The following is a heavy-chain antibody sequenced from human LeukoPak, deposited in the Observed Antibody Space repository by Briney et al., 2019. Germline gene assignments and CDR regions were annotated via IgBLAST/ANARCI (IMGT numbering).Heavy chain of an antibody. V-gene: IGHV4-34*01. Sequence: PSETLSLTCAVSGGSFSGYYWSWVRHPPGMGLEWIGEVNLSGVTNYNPSLKSRITMSLDTSKNHFSLKLSSVTAAGTAVYYCARPGGGWFDPWGQGTLVTVSS. CDR1: GGSFSGYY. CDR2: VNLSGVT. D-gene: IGHD3-10*01. CDR3: ARPGGGWFDP. J-gene: IGHJ5*02.